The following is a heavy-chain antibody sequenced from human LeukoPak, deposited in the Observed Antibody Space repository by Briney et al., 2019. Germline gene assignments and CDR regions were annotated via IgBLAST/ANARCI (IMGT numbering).Heavy chain of an antibody. CDR2: IKQDGSEK. Sequence: GGSLRLSCAASGFTFSSYWMRWVRQAPGKGLELAANIKQDGSEKYYVDSVQGRFTISRDNAKNSLYLQMNSLRVEDTAVYYCARRIVGATSGGDYWGQGTLVTVS. J-gene: IGHJ4*02. D-gene: IGHD1-26*01. CDR3: ARRIVGATSGGDY. V-gene: IGHV3-7*01. CDR1: GFTFSSYW.